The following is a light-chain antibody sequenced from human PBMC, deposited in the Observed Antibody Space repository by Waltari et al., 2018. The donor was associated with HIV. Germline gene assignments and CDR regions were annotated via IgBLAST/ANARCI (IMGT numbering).Light chain of an antibody. V-gene: IGKV1-8*01. CDR1: QDISSY. J-gene: IGKJ1*01. Sequence: AIRMTQPPSSFSASPAARVTITCRASQDISSYLAWYQQKPGKAPKLLINAASTLQTGFPSRFNGSGSGTDFTLTISCLQSEDFATYYCQQYYNYPRTFGQGTRVEIK. CDR3: QQYYNYPRT. CDR2: AAS.